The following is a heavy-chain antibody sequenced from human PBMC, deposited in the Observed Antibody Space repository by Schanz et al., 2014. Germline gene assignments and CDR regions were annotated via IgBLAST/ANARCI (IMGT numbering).Heavy chain of an antibody. Sequence: EVQLLESGGGLVQPGGSLRLSCASSGFSFTTYAMSWVRQAPGKGLEWVSSISSGGGSTYYADSVKGRFTISRDNSKNTLYLQMKSLRAEDTAVYDCARGGPAYYFDDWGQGTLVTVSS. J-gene: IGHJ4*02. V-gene: IGHV3-23*01. CDR1: GFSFTTYA. CDR2: ISSGGGST. CDR3: ARGGPAYYFDD.